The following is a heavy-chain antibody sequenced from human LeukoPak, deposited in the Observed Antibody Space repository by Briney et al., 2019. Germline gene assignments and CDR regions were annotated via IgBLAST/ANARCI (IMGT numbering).Heavy chain of an antibody. V-gene: IGHV3-30*02. D-gene: IGHD3-16*01. CDR3: AKDRTWGITKRLDY. Sequence: GGSLRLSCAASGFTFSGYGMHWVRQAPGKGLEWVTFIRYDGDYEYYADSVKGRFTISRDNSKSTLYLQMNSLRAEDTAVYYCAKDRTWGITKRLDYLGQGNLGNVS. J-gene: IGHJ4*01. CDR1: GFTFSGYG. CDR2: IRYDGDYE.